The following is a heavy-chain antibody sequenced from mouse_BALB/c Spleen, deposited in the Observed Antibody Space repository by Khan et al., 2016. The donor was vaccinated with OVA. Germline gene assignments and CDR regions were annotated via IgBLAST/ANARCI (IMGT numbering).Heavy chain of an antibody. CDR3: ARDSNVDY. J-gene: IGHJ2*01. CDR1: GFTFSRFV. Sequence: EVQLVESGGGLVQPGGSRKLSCAASGFTFSRFVMHWVRQAPEKGLEWVAYISSGSSTIYYADTVKGRFTISRDNPKNTLLLQMTSLRAEDEAMYYCARDSNVDYWGQGTTLTVSS. D-gene: IGHD4-1*01. V-gene: IGHV5-17*02. CDR2: ISSGSSTI.